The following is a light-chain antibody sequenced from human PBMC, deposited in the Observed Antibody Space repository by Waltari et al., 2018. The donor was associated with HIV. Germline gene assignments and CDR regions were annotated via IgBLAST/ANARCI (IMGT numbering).Light chain of an antibody. V-gene: IGLV3-21*01. CDR3: QVWDSGSDHV. J-gene: IGLJ1*01. CDR2: DDD. CDR1: NIGNRD. Sequence: SYVLTQPPSISVAPGKTAKITCVGNNIGNRDVHWYQQKAGQAPILVIYDDDDRPSGIPERFSGSNSENTATLTINRIEVGDEADYYCQVWDSGSDHVFGSGTTVTVL.